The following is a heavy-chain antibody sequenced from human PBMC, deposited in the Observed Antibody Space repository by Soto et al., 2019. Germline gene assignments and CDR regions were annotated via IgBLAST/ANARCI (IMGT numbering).Heavy chain of an antibody. CDR3: ARDLEDIVVVVADDKDVY. CDR1: GFTFSSYS. V-gene: IGHV3-21*01. Sequence: GGSLRLSCAASGFTFSSYSMNWVRQAPGKGLEWVSSISSSSSYIYYADSVKGRFTISRDNAKNSLYLQMNSLRAEDTAVYYCARDLEDIVVVVADDKDVYWGQGTLVTVSS. J-gene: IGHJ4*02. D-gene: IGHD2-15*01. CDR2: ISSSSSYI.